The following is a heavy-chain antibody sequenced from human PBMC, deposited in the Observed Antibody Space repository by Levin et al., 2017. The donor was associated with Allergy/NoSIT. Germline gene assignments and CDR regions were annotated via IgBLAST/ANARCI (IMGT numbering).Heavy chain of an antibody. CDR2: ISYDGSNK. CDR1: GFTFSSYG. V-gene: IGHV3-30*18. D-gene: IGHD3-10*01. CDR3: AKDSYVLLWFGELLSQGGFDY. J-gene: IGHJ4*02. Sequence: PGGSLRLSCAASGFTFSSYGMHWVRQAPGKGLEWVAVISYDGSNKYYADSVKGRFTISRDNSKNTLYLQMNSLRAEDTAVYYCAKDSYVLLWFGELLSQGGFDYWGQGTLVTVSS.